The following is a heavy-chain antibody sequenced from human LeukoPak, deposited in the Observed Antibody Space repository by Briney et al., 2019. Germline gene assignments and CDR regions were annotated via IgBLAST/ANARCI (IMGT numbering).Heavy chain of an antibody. Sequence: SETLSLTCTVSGGSISSSTYYWGWIRQTPGKGLEWIGSMYYSSGNTYYNPSLKSRVTISVDTSKNQFSLKLSSVTAADTAVYYCARGRGEGRGIAMVRGVRAPSYNWFDPWGHGTQVTVSS. D-gene: IGHD3-10*01. J-gene: IGHJ5*02. CDR1: GGSISSSTYY. CDR3: ARGRGEGRGIAMVRGVRAPSYNWFDP. CDR2: MYYSSGNT. V-gene: IGHV4-39*07.